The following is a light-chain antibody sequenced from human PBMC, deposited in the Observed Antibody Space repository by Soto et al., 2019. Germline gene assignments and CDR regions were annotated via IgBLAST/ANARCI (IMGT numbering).Light chain of an antibody. CDR2: GAS. V-gene: IGKV3-20*01. CDR3: RQYGRSPWT. CDR1: QSVSSGY. Sequence: EIVLTQSPGTLSLSPGERATLSCRASQSVSSGYLAWYQRKPGQAPRLLLYGASSRATGIPDRFSGSGSGTEFTLTISRLEPEDFAVYYCRQYGRSPWTFGQGTKVEIK. J-gene: IGKJ1*01.